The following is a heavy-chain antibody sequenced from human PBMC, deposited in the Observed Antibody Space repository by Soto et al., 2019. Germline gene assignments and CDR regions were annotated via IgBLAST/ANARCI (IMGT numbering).Heavy chain of an antibody. J-gene: IGHJ5*01. D-gene: IGHD1-1*01. Sequence: GGSLRISCEVSGFTFNPYNMNWVRQAPGKGLGWVASISTSSSYIYYAASVEGRFTVSRDNAKNSLYLQMSDLRDEDTAVYYFARGLERATSKNWFDSWGQGTQVTVSS. V-gene: IGHV3-21*01. CDR1: GFTFNPYN. CDR3: ARGLERATSKNWFDS. CDR2: ISTSSSYI.